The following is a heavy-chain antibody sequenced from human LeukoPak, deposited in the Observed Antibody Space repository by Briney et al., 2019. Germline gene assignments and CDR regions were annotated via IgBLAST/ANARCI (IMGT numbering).Heavy chain of an antibody. J-gene: IGHJ4*02. CDR1: GCTLTGYY. CDR2: INHNSGGT. V-gene: IGHV1-2*02. D-gene: IGHD3-22*01. Sequence: ASVKDSCKASGCTLTGYYMHGLRQAPGQGLEWMGWINHNSGGTNYEEKFRGRVTVTRDTSISTAYMELSRLRSDDTAVYYCARDFQYYYDSSGPDYWGQGTLVTVSS. CDR3: ARDFQYYYDSSGPDY.